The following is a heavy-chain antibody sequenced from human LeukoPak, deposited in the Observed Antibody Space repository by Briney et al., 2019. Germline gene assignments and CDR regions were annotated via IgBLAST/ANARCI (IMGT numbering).Heavy chain of an antibody. V-gene: IGHV4-30-4*01. J-gene: IGHJ6*02. D-gene: IGHD2-21*02. CDR3: ARDRVVVTAKTYYYYGMDV. CDR2: IYYSGST. CDR1: GGSISSGDYY. Sequence: SETLSLTCTVSGGSISSGDYYWSWIRQPPGKGLEWIGYIYYSGSTYYNPSLKSRVTISVDTSKNQFSLKLSSVTAADTAVYYCARDRVVVTAKTYYYYGMDVWGQGTTVTVSS.